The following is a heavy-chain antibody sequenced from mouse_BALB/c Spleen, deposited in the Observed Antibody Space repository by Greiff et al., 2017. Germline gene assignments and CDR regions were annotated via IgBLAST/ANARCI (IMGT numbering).Heavy chain of an antibody. J-gene: IGHJ2*01. Sequence: QVQLKESGPELVRPGVSVKISCKGSSYTFTDYAMHWVKQSHAKSLEWIGVISTYYGNTNYNQKFKGKATMTVDKSSSTAYMELARLTSEDSAVYYCARGGLRTGDYFDYWGQGTTLTVSS. CDR3: ARGGLRTGDYFDY. CDR1: SYTFTDYA. D-gene: IGHD4-1*01. CDR2: ISTYYGNT. V-gene: IGHV1-67*01.